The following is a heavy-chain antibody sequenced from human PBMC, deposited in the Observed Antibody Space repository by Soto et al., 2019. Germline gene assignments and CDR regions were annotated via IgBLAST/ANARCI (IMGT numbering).Heavy chain of an antibody. D-gene: IGHD4-17*01. Sequence: ETLSLTCDVSGYSISSGYYWAWVRQPPGKGMEWIGSINHRGNSFYNPSLKSRVTISVDTSKNQGSLKVSSVTAADTAVYYCVRSGDDYGSYIDYWGQGTLVTVSS. J-gene: IGHJ4*02. CDR2: INHRGNS. CDR1: GYSISSGYY. CDR3: VRSGDDYGSYIDY. V-gene: IGHV4-38-2*01.